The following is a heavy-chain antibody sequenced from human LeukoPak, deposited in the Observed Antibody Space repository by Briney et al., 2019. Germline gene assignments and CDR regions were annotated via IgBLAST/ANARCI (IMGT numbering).Heavy chain of an antibody. D-gene: IGHD3-22*01. Sequence: SQTLSLTCPISGDSVSSNSAAWNWVRQSPSRGLEWLGRTYYRSKWYTDYAESVKSRITINPDTSKNQFSLQVNSVTPEDTAVYYCARGSSRIYYYDSSGYSHAFDYWGQGILVTVSS. CDR1: GDSVSSNSAA. V-gene: IGHV6-1*01. J-gene: IGHJ4*02. CDR2: TYYRSKWYT. CDR3: ARGSSRIYYYDSSGYSHAFDY.